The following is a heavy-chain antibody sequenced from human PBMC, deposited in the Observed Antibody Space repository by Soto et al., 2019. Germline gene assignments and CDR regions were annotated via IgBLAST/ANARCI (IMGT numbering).Heavy chain of an antibody. CDR3: ARDFSSGWYDDY. Sequence: QVQLVQSGAEVKKPGSSVKVSCKASGGTFSSYTISWVRQAPGPGLEWMGRIIPILGIANYAQKFQGRVTITADKSTSTAYMELSSLRSEDTAVYYCARDFSSGWYDDYWGQGTLVTVSS. CDR1: GGTFSSYT. J-gene: IGHJ4*02. V-gene: IGHV1-69*08. D-gene: IGHD6-19*01. CDR2: IIPILGIA.